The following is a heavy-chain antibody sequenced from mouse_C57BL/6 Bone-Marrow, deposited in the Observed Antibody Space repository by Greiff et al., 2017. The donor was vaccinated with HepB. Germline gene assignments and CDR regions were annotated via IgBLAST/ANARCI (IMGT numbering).Heavy chain of an antibody. J-gene: IGHJ2*01. V-gene: IGHV3-6*01. D-gene: IGHD1-1*01. CDR1: GYSITSGYY. CDR3: ARGRDYYGRGDY. CDR2: ISYDGSN. Sequence: DVKLQESGPGLVKPSQSLSLTCSVTGYSITSGYYWNWIRQFPGNKLEWMGYISYDGSNNYNPSLKNRISITRDTSKNQFFLKLNSVTTEDTATYYCARGRDYYGRGDYWGQGTTLTVSS.